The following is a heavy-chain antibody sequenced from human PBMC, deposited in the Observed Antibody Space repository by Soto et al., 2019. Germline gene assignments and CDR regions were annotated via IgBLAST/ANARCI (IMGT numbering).Heavy chain of an antibody. CDR2: ISAYNGNT. Sequence: GASVKVSCKASGYTFTSYGISWVRQAPGQGLEWMGWISAYNGNTNYEQKLQGRVTMNTDTSTSTAYMEVRSLRSDNTAMYYSARDSGRITMIVVVTLRAGFSSFDIWRQERMVTVSS. CDR1: GYTFTSYG. CDR3: ARDSGRITMIVVVTLRAGFSSFDI. J-gene: IGHJ3*02. D-gene: IGHD3-22*01. V-gene: IGHV1-18*01.